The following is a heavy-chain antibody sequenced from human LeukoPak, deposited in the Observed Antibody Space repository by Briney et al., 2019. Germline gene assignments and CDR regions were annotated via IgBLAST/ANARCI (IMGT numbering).Heavy chain of an antibody. J-gene: IGHJ5*02. CDR2: ISAYNGNT. D-gene: IGHD3-22*01. V-gene: IGHV1-18*01. CDR1: GYTFTSYG. CDR3: ARDGYYYDSSGYLGTRWFDP. Sequence: ASVKVSCKASGYTFTSYGISWVRQSPGQGLGWMGWISAYNGNTNYAQKLQGRVTMTTDTSTSTAYMKLRSLRSDDTAVYYCARDGYYYDSSGYLGTRWFDPWGQGTLVTVSS.